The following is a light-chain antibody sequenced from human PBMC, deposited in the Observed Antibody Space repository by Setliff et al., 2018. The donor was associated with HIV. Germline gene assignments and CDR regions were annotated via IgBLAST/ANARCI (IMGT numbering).Light chain of an antibody. J-gene: IGKJ4*01. V-gene: IGKV1-27*01. CDR1: QAIRNY. CDR3: LKYNSAPFT. Sequence: DVQMTQSPSSLTASVGDRVTITCRASQAIRNYVAWYQQKPGKAPKTLIYAASTLQSGVPSRFSGSGSGTDFALTISSLQPEDVATYYCLKYNSAPFTFGGGTKVDIK. CDR2: AAS.